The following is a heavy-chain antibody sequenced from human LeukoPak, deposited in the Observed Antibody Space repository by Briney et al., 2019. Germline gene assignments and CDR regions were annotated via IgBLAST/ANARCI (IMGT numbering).Heavy chain of an antibody. CDR1: GYTLTSYG. Sequence: ASVKVSCKASGYTLTSYGISWVRQAPGQGLEWMGWISAYNGNTNYAQKLQGRVTMTTDTSTSTAYMELRSLRSDDTAVYYCARDQGSSGYYAFDIWGQGTMVTVSS. J-gene: IGHJ3*02. CDR2: ISAYNGNT. V-gene: IGHV1-18*01. D-gene: IGHD3-22*01. CDR3: ARDQGSSGYYAFDI.